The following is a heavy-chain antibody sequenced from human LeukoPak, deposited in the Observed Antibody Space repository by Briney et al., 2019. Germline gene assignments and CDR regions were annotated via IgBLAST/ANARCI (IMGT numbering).Heavy chain of an antibody. V-gene: IGHV4-39*01. Sequence: SETLSLTCTVSGGSISSSSYYWGWIRQPPGKGLEWIGSIYYSGSTYYNPSLKSRVTISVDTSKNQFSLKLSSVTAADTAVYYCARLFGSSRGDYWGQGTLVTVSS. J-gene: IGHJ4*02. D-gene: IGHD6-6*01. CDR2: IYYSGST. CDR3: ARLFGSSRGDY. CDR1: GGSISSSSYY.